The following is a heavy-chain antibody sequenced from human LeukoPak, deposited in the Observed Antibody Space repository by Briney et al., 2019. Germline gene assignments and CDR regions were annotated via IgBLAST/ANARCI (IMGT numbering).Heavy chain of an antibody. V-gene: IGHV1-18*04. Sequence: APVKGSCKASGYTFTSSGISWVRQAPRQGLEWMGWISAYNGNTNYAQTLQGRVTMTTDTSTSTAYMELRSLRSDDTAVYYCARDLDDILTGYQDAFDIWGQGTMVTVSS. CDR2: ISAYNGNT. D-gene: IGHD3-9*01. J-gene: IGHJ3*02. CDR3: ARDLDDILTGYQDAFDI. CDR1: GYTFTSSG.